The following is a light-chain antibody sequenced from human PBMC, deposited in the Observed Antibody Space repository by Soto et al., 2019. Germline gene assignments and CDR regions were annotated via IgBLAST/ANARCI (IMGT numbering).Light chain of an antibody. V-gene: IGKV1-5*01. CDR3: QQYNSYWT. CDR2: DAS. J-gene: IGKJ1*01. CDR1: QTVSSW. Sequence: IQVTHSPCTMSAYVRDRVTITCRASQTVSSWLAWYQQKPGKAPKLLIYDASSLKSGVPSRFSGSGSGTEFTLPTSSLQPDDFATYYCQQYNSYWTFGQGTKV.